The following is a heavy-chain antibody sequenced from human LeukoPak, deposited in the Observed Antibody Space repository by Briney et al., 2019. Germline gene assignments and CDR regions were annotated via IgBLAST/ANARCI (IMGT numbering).Heavy chain of an antibody. CDR2: VSNTGLTT. D-gene: IGHD3-16*01. V-gene: IGHV3-23*01. CDR1: GFTVDSYA. J-gene: IGHJ3*02. CDR3: AKVRKGVGAFDI. Sequence: GGSLRLSCAVSGFTVDSYAMSWVRQAPGKGLEWVSGVSNTGLTTYYIDSVKGRFTISRDSSKNTLYLQLDSLRTEDTAVYYCAKVRKGVGAFDIWGQGIMVTVSS.